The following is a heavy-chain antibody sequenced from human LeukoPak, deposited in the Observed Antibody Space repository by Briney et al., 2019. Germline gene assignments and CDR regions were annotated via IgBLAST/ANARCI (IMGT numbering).Heavy chain of an antibody. D-gene: IGHD2-8*01. CDR1: GGSISSYY. Sequence: KASETLSLTCTVSGGSISSYYWSWIRQPPGKGLEWIGYIYYSGSTNYNPSLKSRVTISVDTSKNQFSLKLSSVTAADTAVYYCARSGYGEDCTNGVCSYDDYWGQGTLVTVSS. V-gene: IGHV4-59*01. J-gene: IGHJ4*02. CDR3: ARSGYGEDCTNGVCSYDDY. CDR2: IYYSGST.